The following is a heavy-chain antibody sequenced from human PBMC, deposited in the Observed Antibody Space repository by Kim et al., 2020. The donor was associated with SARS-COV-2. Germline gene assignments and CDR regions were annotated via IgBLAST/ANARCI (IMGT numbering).Heavy chain of an antibody. CDR3: ARDGHIAAAGTYPDWFDP. CDR1: GGSISSSSYY. D-gene: IGHD6-13*01. Sequence: SETLSLTCTVSGGSISSSSYYWGWIRQPPGKGLEWIGSIYYSGSTYYNPSLKSRVTISVDTSKNQFSLKLSSVTAADTAVYYCARDGHIAAAGTYPDWFDPWGQGTLVTVSS. V-gene: IGHV4-39*07. J-gene: IGHJ5*02. CDR2: IYYSGST.